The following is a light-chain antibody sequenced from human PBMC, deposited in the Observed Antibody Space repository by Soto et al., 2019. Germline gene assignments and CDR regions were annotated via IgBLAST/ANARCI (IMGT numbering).Light chain of an antibody. V-gene: IGLV2-8*01. CDR2: EVS. CDR3: SSYAGSNHFV. Sequence: QSVLTQPPSASGSPGQSVTISCTGTSSDVGGYNYVSWYQQHPGKAPKLMIYEVSERPSGVPDRFSGSKSSNTASLTVSGLQDEDEADYYCSSYAGSNHFVFGTGTKLTVL. CDR1: SSDVGGYNY. J-gene: IGLJ1*01.